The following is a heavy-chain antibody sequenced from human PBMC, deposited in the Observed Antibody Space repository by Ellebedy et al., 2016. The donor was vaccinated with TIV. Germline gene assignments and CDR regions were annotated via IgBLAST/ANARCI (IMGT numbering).Heavy chain of an antibody. V-gene: IGHV4-39*01. J-gene: IGHJ4*02. Sequence: MPSETLSLTCTASGGSISSSSYYWGWIRQPPGTGLEWIGSIYYSGSPYYNPSLKSRVTISVDTSKNQFSLKLSSVTAADTAVYYCARLGGQQLSRCYFDYWGQGTLVTVSS. CDR2: IYYSGSP. D-gene: IGHD6-13*01. CDR1: GGSISSSSYY. CDR3: ARLGGQQLSRCYFDY.